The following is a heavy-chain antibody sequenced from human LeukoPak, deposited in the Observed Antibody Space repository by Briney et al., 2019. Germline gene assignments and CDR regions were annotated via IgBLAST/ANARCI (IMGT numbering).Heavy chain of an antibody. V-gene: IGHV3-23*01. J-gene: IGHJ4*02. CDR2: ISGSGGST. CDR1: GFTFSHYA. CDR3: ANWARSTSGWYGDY. D-gene: IGHD6-19*01. Sequence: GGSLRLSCAASGFTFSHYAMSWVRQAPGKGLVWVSAISGSGGSTSYADSVKGRFTISRDNSKNTLYPQMNSLRAEDTAVYFCANWARSTSGWYGDYWGQGTRVTVSS.